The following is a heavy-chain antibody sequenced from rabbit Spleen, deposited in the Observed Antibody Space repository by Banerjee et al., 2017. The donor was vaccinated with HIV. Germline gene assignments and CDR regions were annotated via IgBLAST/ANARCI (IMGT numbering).Heavy chain of an antibody. V-gene: IGHV1S45*01. CDR3: ARDGGSVNGYSLHL. CDR2: IYGVSIINT. D-gene: IGHD8-1*01. J-gene: IGHJ3*01. Sequence: QEQLVESGGGLVQPEGSLTLTCTASGFSFSSSGYMCWVRQAPGKGLELIACIYGVSIINTYYASWAKGRFTISKTSSTTLTRQMTSLTAADTATYFCARDGGSVNGYSLHLWVQGTLVTVS. CDR1: GFSFSSSGY.